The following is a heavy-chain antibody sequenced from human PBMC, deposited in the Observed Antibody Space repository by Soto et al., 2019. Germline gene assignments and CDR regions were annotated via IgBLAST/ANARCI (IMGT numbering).Heavy chain of an antibody. CDR1: GGSISSGGYY. J-gene: IGHJ5*02. Sequence: PSETLSLTCNVSGGSISSGGYYWSWIRQHPGKGLEWIGYIYYSGSTYYNPSLKSRVTISVDTSKNQFSLKLSSVTAADTAVYYCARVYYYDSSGYYDPPVNWFDPWGQGTLVTVSS. V-gene: IGHV4-31*03. D-gene: IGHD3-22*01. CDR2: IYYSGST. CDR3: ARVYYYDSSGYYDPPVNWFDP.